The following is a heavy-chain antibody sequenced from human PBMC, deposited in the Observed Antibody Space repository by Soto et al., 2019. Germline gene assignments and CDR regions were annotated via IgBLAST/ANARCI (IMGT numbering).Heavy chain of an antibody. D-gene: IGHD4-17*01. J-gene: IGHJ4*02. CDR1: GYTFTSYG. CDR2: ISAYNGNT. CDR3: AREGGKWNGDYVIAPFDY. V-gene: IGHV1-18*01. Sequence: ASVKVSCKASGYTFTSYGISWVRQAPGQGLEWMGWISAYNGNTNYAQKLQGRVTMTTDTSTSTAYMELRSLRSDDTAVYYCAREGGKWNGDYVIAPFDYWGQGTLVTVSS.